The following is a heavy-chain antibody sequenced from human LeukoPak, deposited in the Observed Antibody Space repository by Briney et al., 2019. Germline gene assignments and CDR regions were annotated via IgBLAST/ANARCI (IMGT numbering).Heavy chain of an antibody. Sequence: PGGSLRLSCAASGFTLRRYSMSWVRQAPGKGLEWVALINSGSNRIYYADSVKGRFTMSRDNAKNTLYLHMNSLRVEDTAVYFCVRDVWGDRDGFFDSWGQGTLVTVSS. V-gene: IGHV3-21*01. CDR2: INSGSNRI. CDR1: GFTLRRYS. J-gene: IGHJ4*02. CDR3: VRDVWGDRDGFFDS. D-gene: IGHD5-24*01.